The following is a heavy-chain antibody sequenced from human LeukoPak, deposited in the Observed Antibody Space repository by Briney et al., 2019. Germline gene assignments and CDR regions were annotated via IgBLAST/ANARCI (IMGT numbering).Heavy chain of an antibody. J-gene: IGHJ6*02. CDR3: AQGITMVRGVTYYYYGMDV. CDR2: MNPNSGNT. Sequence: ASVKVSCKASGYTFTSYDINWVRQATGQGLEWMGWMNPNSGNTGCAQKFQGRVTMTRNTSISTAYMELSSLRSEDTAVYYCAQGITMVRGVTYYYYGMDVWGQGTTVTVSS. D-gene: IGHD3-10*01. CDR1: GYTFTSYD. V-gene: IGHV1-8*01.